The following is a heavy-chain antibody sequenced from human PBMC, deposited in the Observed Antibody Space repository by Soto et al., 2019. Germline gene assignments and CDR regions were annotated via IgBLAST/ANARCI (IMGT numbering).Heavy chain of an antibody. V-gene: IGHV4-59*01. CDR1: GGSFSDYY. CDR3: AAIRVAAPSHFDS. D-gene: IGHD6-19*01. CDR2: IYYSGST. Sequence: SETLSLTCSVSGGSFSDYYWTWIWQPPGKGLEWIGYIYYSGSTNYNPSLKSRVTISLDTSKNQFSLKLTSVTAADTAVYYCAAIRVAAPSHFDSWGQGTLVTVSS. J-gene: IGHJ4*02.